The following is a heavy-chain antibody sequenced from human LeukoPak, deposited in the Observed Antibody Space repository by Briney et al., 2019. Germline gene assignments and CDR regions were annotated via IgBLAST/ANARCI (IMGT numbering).Heavy chain of an antibody. Sequence: SETLSLTCTVSGFSISNSYYWGWIRQPPGKGLEWIGNIYYSGSTNYNPSLKSRVTISVDTSKNQFSLKLSSVTAADTAVYYCTRGSIAYYYMDVWGKGTTVTISS. V-gene: IGHV4-59*01. J-gene: IGHJ6*03. CDR2: IYYSGST. D-gene: IGHD3-22*01. CDR3: TRGSIAYYYMDV. CDR1: GFSISNSYY.